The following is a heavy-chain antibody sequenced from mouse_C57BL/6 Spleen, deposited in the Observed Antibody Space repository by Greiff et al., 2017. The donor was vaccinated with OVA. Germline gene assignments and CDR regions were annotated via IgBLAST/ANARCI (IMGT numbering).Heavy chain of an antibody. D-gene: IGHD1-1*01. CDR3: ARGTTVVATDYAMDY. CDR1: GYTFTSYW. V-gene: IGHV1-72*01. CDR2: IDPNGGGT. J-gene: IGHJ4*01. Sequence: QVQLQQSGAELVKPGASVKLSCKASGYTFTSYWMPWVKQRPGRGLEWIGRIDPNGGGTKYHEQFKSKATLTVDKPSSIVYMQLSSLTSEDSAVYYCARGTTVVATDYAMDYWGQGTSVTVSS.